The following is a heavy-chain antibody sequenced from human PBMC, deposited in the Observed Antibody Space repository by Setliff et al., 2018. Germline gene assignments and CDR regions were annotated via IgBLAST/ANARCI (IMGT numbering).Heavy chain of an antibody. J-gene: IGHJ6*03. Sequence: SVKVSCKASGGTFSSYTISWVRQAPGQGLEWMGRIIPVFGTANYAQKFQGRVTITADKSTSTAYMELSSLRSEDTAVYYCAREGLIADTTYYYYYYMDVWGKGTTVTVSS. CDR1: GGTFSSYT. CDR2: IIPVFGTA. CDR3: AREGLIADTTYYYYYYMDV. D-gene: IGHD2-21*01. V-gene: IGHV1-69*08.